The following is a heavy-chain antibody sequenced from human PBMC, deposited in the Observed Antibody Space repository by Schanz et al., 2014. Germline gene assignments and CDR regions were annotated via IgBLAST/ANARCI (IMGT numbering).Heavy chain of an antibody. CDR2: VIPILGVT. J-gene: IGHJ5*02. CDR1: GYTFTYYP. D-gene: IGHD4-17*01. Sequence: QVQLVQSGAEVKKPGASVKVSCKTSGYTFTYYPINWVRQAPGRRLEWMGRVIPILGVTHYAQKFQGRVTITADKSTTTAYMELNSLNSDDTAVYYCATLDYADSVSWGQGTLDTGSS. CDR3: ATLDYADSVS. V-gene: IGHV1-69*04.